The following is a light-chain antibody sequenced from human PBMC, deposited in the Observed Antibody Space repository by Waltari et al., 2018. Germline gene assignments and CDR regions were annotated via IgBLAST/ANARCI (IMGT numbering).Light chain of an antibody. CDR2: GAS. J-gene: IGKJ1*01. CDR1: QSITTS. Sequence: DIQMTQSPSTLSASVGDTVIISCLASQSITTSLAWYQQKPGKAHDVLIYGASNLESGVPSRFSGSGSGTEFTLTISSLQPDDFATYYCQQYKSYKTFGQGTRVEIK. V-gene: IGKV1-5*03. CDR3: QQYKSYKT.